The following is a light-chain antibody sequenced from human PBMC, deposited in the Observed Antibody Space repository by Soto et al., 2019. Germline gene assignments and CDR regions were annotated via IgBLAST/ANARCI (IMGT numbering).Light chain of an antibody. Sequence: QSALTQPASVSGSPGQSITISCTGTRSDVGGYNYVSWYQQHPGKAPKLMIYEVSNRPSGVSNRFSGSKSGNTASLTISGLQAEDEADYYCSSYTSSSTRVFGGGTTFTVL. J-gene: IGLJ3*02. CDR1: RSDVGGYNY. V-gene: IGLV2-14*01. CDR3: SSYTSSSTRV. CDR2: EVS.